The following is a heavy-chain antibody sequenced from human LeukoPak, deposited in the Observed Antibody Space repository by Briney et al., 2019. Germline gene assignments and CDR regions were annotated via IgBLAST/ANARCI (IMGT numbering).Heavy chain of an antibody. CDR2: IYYSGST. CDR3: ARELPSSGWSPYYFDY. V-gene: IGHV4-59*01. D-gene: IGHD6-19*01. CDR1: GGSISSYY. J-gene: IGHJ4*02. Sequence: SETLSLTCTVSGGSISSYYWSWIRQPPGKGLEWIGYIYYSGSTNYNPSLKSRVTISVDTSKNQFSLKLSSVTAADTAVYYCARELPSSGWSPYYFDYWAREPWSPSPQ.